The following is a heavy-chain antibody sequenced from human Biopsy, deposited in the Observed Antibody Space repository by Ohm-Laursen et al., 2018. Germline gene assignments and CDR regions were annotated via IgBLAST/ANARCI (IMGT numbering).Heavy chain of an antibody. J-gene: IGHJ3*01. Sequence: SDTLSLTCTVVSGGSPFTDSITRYYWNWIRQSPGKGLEWIGDVYYTGTTTYNPSFKSRLTLSMDASNNQVSLRLLSVTAADTAVYFCARDLHGRGPNWGASTGVFDLWGRGTAVTVSS. CDR2: VYYTGTT. CDR1: GGSPFTDSITRYY. V-gene: IGHV4-59*12. D-gene: IGHD1-26*01. CDR3: ARDLHGRGPNWGASTGVFDL.